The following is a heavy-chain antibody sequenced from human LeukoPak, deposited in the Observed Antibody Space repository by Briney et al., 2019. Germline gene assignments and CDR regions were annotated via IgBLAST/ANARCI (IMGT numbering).Heavy chain of an antibody. CDR1: GGSISSYY. CDR2: IYYSGST. CDR3: ARDTYVGNAFDI. Sequence: SETLSLTCTVSGGSISSYYWSWIRQPPGKGLEWIGYIYYSGSTNYNPSLKSRVTISVDTSKNQFSLKLSSVTAADTAVYYCARDTYVGNAFDIWGQGTMVTVSS. V-gene: IGHV4-59*01. D-gene: IGHD4-23*01. J-gene: IGHJ3*02.